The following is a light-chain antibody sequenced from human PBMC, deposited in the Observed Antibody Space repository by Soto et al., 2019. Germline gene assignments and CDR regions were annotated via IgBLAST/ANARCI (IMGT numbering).Light chain of an antibody. CDR1: SSDVGTYNY. CDR2: DVT. J-gene: IGLJ2*01. V-gene: IGLV2-14*01. Sequence: QSALTQPASVSGSPGQSITISGTGTSSDVGTYNYVSWYQQYPGKAPKLMIYDVTNRPSGVSNRFSGSKSGNTASLTISGLQAEDEADYYCTSYRGTGTFEVFGGGTKLTVL. CDR3: TSYRGTGTFEV.